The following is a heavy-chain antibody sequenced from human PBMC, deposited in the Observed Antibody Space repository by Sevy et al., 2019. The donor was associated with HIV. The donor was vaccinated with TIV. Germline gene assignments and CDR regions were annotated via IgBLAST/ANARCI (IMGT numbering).Heavy chain of an antibody. CDR3: AKDWDYYYGSGSHMGGYFDY. CDR2: IRYDGSNK. D-gene: IGHD3-10*01. CDR1: GFTFSSYG. V-gene: IGHV3-30*02. Sequence: GGSLRLSCSASGFTFSSYGMHWVRQAPGKGLEWVAFIRYDGSNKYYADSVKGRFTISRDNSKNTLYLQMNSLRAEDTAVYSCAKDWDYYYGSGSHMGGYFDYWGQGTLVTVSS. J-gene: IGHJ4*02.